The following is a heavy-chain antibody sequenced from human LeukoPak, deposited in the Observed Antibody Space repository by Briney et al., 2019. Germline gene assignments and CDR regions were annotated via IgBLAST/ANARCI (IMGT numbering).Heavy chain of an antibody. D-gene: IGHD5-12*01. V-gene: IGHV3-53*01. CDR3: ASTSHVDIVATPEGACDY. CDR2: IYSGGST. Sequence: SGGSLRLSCAASGFTVSSNYMSWVRQAPGKGLEWVSVIYSGGSTYYADSVKGRFTISRDNSKNTLYLQMNSLRAEDTAVYYCASTSHVDIVATPEGACDYWGQGTLVTVSS. J-gene: IGHJ4*02. CDR1: GFTVSSNY.